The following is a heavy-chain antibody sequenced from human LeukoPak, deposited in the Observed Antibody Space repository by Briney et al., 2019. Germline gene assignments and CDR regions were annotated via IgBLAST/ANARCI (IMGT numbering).Heavy chain of an antibody. Sequence: SVKVSCKASGGTFSSYAISWVRQAPGQGLEWMGGIIPIFGTANYAQKFQGRVTITTDESTSTAYMELSSLRSEDTAVYYCARSSTSLYYFDYWGQGTLVTVSS. CDR1: GGTFSSYA. J-gene: IGHJ4*02. CDR2: IIPIFGTA. D-gene: IGHD2-2*01. CDR3: ARSSTSLYYFDY. V-gene: IGHV1-69*05.